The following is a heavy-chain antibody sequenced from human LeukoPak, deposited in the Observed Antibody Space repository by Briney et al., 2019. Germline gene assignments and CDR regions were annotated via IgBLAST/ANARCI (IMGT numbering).Heavy chain of an antibody. CDR3: AKYRDIVVVPAAIGY. D-gene: IGHD2-2*01. CDR1: GLTFSSYA. V-gene: IGHV3-23*01. J-gene: IGHJ4*02. Sequence: GGSLRLSCAASGLTFSSYAMTWVRQAPGKGLEWVSGISGSGGSTYYADSVKGRFTISRDNSKNTLYLQMNSLRAEDTAVYYCAKYRDIVVVPAAIGYWGQGTLVTVSS. CDR2: ISGSGGST.